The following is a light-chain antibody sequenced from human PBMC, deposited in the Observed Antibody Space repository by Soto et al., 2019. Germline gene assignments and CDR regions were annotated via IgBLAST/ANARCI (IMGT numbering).Light chain of an antibody. V-gene: IGKV3-20*01. Sequence: ESVLTQSPGTLSLSPGEKATLSCRASQSVSSNYLAWYQQKPGQAPRLLIYGASTRASGLPDRFSGSGSGTDFTLTISRLEPEDSAVYYCQQYGRSPTWTFGQGTQV. CDR3: QQYGRSPTWT. CDR2: GAS. CDR1: QSVSSNY. J-gene: IGKJ1*01.